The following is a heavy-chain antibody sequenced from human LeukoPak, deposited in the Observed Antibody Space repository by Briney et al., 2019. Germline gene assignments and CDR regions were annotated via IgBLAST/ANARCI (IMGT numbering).Heavy chain of an antibody. V-gene: IGHV4-34*01. CDR1: GGSFSGYY. Sequence: SETLSLTCAVYGGSFSGYYWSWIRQPPGKGLEWIGEINHSGSTNYNPSLKSRVTISVDSSKSQFSLKLSSVTAADTAVYYCARGVSSGWVFDYWGQGTLVTVSS. D-gene: IGHD6-19*01. J-gene: IGHJ4*02. CDR2: INHSGST. CDR3: ARGVSSGWVFDY.